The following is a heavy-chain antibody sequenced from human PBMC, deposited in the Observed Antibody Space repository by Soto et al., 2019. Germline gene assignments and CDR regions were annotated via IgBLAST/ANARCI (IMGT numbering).Heavy chain of an antibody. CDR1: GGSFSGYS. Sequence: SETLSLTCAVYGGSFSGYSWSWIRQPPGKGLEWIGEILHGGSTNYSPSLKSRVTISVDTSKNQFSLELRSVTAADTAVYYCARPHYDTNTFYSYFDYWGQGTLVTVYS. J-gene: IGHJ4*02. V-gene: IGHV4-34*12. CDR3: ARPHYDTNTFYSYFDY. D-gene: IGHD3-22*01. CDR2: ILHGGST.